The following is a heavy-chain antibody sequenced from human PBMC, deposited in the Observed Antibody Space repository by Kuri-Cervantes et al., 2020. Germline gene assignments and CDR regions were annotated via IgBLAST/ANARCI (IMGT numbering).Heavy chain of an antibody. D-gene: IGHD2-2*01. CDR1: GFTFSSYA. CDR2: ISGSGGST. Sequence: GESLKISCAASGFTFSSYAMSWVRQAPGKGLEWVSAISGSGGSTYYADSVKGRFTISRDNSKNTLYLQMNSLRAEDTAVYYCAKENGVIVVVPAAMDYWGQGTLVTVSS. J-gene: IGHJ4*01. V-gene: IGHV3-23*01. CDR3: AKENGVIVVVPAAMDY.